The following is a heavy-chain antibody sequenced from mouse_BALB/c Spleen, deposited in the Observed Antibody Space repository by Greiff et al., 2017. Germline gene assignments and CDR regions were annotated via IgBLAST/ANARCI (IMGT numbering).Heavy chain of an antibody. CDR1: GFTFSSFG. Sequence: EVMLVESGGGLVQPGGSRKLSCAASGFTFSSFGMHWVRQAPEKGLEWVAYISSGSSTIYYADTVKGRFTISRDNPKNTLFLQMTSLRSEDTAMYYCARSGNYRYDAGYYYAMDYWGQGTSVTVSS. V-gene: IGHV5-17*02. CDR3: ARSGNYRYDAGYYYAMDY. D-gene: IGHD2-14*01. J-gene: IGHJ4*01. CDR2: ISSGSSTI.